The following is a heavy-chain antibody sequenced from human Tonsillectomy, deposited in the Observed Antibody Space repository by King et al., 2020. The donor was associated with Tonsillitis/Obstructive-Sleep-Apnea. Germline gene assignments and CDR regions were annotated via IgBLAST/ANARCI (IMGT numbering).Heavy chain of an antibody. J-gene: IGHJ4*02. Sequence: QLQESGPGLANPSETLSLTCTVSGGYISSSSHYWGWIRQPPGKGLEWIGSIYYIGTTYYNPSLKSRVTISVDTSKNQFSLKLNSVTAADTAVYYCARAQPGDWWVFGSWSQGTLVTVSS. CDR1: GGYISSSSHY. CDR2: IYYIGTT. CDR3: ARAQPGDWWVFGS. D-gene: IGHD7-27*01. V-gene: IGHV4-39*07.